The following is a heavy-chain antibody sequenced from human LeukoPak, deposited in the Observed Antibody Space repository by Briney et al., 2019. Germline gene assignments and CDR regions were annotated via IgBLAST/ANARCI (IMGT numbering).Heavy chain of an antibody. CDR3: AKEKERIRLWSPYYFDY. CDR1: GFTFSSYW. Sequence: GGSLRLSCAASGFTFSSYWMHWVRQAPGKGLVWVSRINSDGSSTSYADSVKGRFTISRDNSKNTLYLQMNSLRAEDTAVYYCAKEKERIRLWSPYYFDYWGQGTLVTVSS. V-gene: IGHV3-74*01. J-gene: IGHJ4*02. CDR2: INSDGSST. D-gene: IGHD5-18*01.